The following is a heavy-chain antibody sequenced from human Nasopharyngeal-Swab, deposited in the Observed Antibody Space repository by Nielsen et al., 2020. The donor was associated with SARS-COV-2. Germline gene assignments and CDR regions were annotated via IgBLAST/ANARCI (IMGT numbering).Heavy chain of an antibody. D-gene: IGHD3-3*01. Sequence: GESLKISCAASGFTFSNYWMSWVRQAPGKGLEWVANIKQDGSEIYYVDSLKGRFTISRDNAKNSLYLQMNSLRAEDTAAYYCARLKYDFWNGPPEDYWGQGTLVTVSS. CDR1: GFTFSNYW. CDR2: IKQDGSEI. V-gene: IGHV3-7*01. CDR3: ARLKYDFWNGPPEDY. J-gene: IGHJ4*02.